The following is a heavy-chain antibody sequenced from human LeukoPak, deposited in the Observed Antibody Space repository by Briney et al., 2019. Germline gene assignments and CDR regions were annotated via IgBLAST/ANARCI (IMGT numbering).Heavy chain of an antibody. CDR2: IRSKTDGGTI. Sequence: GGSLRLSCAASGFTFSNAWMSWVRQAPGKGLEWVGRIRSKTDGGTIDYAAPVKGRLTISRDDSINTLYLQMNSLKTDDTAVYYCTTDYGHGTWGRGTLVTVSS. CDR1: GFTFSNAW. CDR3: TTDYGHGT. D-gene: IGHD1-1*01. V-gene: IGHV3-15*01. J-gene: IGHJ5*02.